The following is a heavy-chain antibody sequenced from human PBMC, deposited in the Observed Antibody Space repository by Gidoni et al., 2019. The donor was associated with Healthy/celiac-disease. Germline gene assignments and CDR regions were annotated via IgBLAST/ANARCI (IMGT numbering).Heavy chain of an antibody. D-gene: IGHD4-17*01. V-gene: IGHV4-34*01. CDR2: INHSGST. Sequence: QVQLQQWGAGLLKPSETLSLTCAVYGGSLSGYYWSWIRQPPGKGLEWIGEINHSGSTNYNPSLKSRVTISVDTSKNQFSLKLSSVTAADTAVYYCARGGDYGGNSVGYYFDYWGQGTLVTVSS. CDR3: ARGGDYGGNSVGYYFDY. J-gene: IGHJ4*02. CDR1: GGSLSGYY.